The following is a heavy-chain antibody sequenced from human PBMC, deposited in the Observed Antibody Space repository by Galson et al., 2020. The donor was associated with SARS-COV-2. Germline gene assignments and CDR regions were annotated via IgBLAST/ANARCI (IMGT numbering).Heavy chain of an antibody. Sequence: GGSLRLSCAASGFIISYNYISWVRQAPGKGLEWVSNTYTDGSTNYADSVKGRFTISRDNSKNTLYLQMNSLRAEDTAIYYCARDRGSPWIHLLIWGQGTMVTVSS. V-gene: IGHV3-53*01. CDR3: ARDRGSPWIHLLI. CDR2: TYTDGST. CDR1: GFIISYNY. D-gene: IGHD5-18*01. J-gene: IGHJ3*02.